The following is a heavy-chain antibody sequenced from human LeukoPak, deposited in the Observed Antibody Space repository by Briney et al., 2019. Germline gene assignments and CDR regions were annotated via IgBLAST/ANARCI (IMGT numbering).Heavy chain of an antibody. D-gene: IGHD6-19*01. CDR3: ARDESSGWPYYYYYYYMDV. J-gene: IGHJ6*03. V-gene: IGHV3-7*01. CDR2: IKRDGSEK. Sequence: PGGSLRLSCAASGFTFSSYWMSWVRQAPGKGLEWVANIKRDGSEKYYVDSVKGRFTISRDNAKNSLYLQMNSLRAEDTAVYYCARDESSGWPYYYYYYYMDVWGKGTTVTISS. CDR1: GFTFSSYW.